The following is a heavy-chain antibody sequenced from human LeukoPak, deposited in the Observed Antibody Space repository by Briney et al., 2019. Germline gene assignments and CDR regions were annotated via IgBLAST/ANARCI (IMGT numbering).Heavy chain of an antibody. CDR3: AKDGASYSNYIRYYMDV. J-gene: IGHJ6*03. CDR2: IWYDGSNK. D-gene: IGHD4-11*01. V-gene: IGHV3-33*06. Sequence: GRSLRLSCAASGFTFSSYGMHWVRQAPGKGLEWVAVIWYDGSNKYYADYVKGRFTISRDNSKNTLYLQMNSLRAEDTAVYYCAKDGASYSNYIRYYMDVWGKGTTVTVSS. CDR1: GFTFSSYG.